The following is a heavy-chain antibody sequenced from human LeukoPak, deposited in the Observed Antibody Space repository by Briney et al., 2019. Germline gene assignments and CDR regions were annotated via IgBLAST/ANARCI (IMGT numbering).Heavy chain of an antibody. CDR2: IYHSGST. CDR3: ARVGPGDYRPRGAFDI. CDR1: GYSISSGYY. D-gene: IGHD4-17*01. Sequence: SETLSLTCTISGYSISSGYYWGWIRQPPGKRLEWIGSIYHSGSTYYNPSLKSRVTISVDTSKNQFSLKLSSVTAADTAVYYCARVGPGDYRPRGAFDIWGQGTMVTVSS. J-gene: IGHJ3*02. V-gene: IGHV4-38-2*02.